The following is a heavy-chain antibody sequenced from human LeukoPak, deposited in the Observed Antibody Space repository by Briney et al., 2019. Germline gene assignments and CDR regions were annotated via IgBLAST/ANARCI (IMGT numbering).Heavy chain of an antibody. CDR2: IIPILGIA. CDR1: GGTFSSYA. D-gene: IGHD1-1*01. Sequence: GASVKVSCKASGGTFSSYAISWVRQAPGQGLEWMGRIIPILGIANYAQKLQGRVTITADKSTSTAYMELSSLRSEDTAVYYCARDRDLEAFDYWGQGTLVTVSS. J-gene: IGHJ4*02. V-gene: IGHV1-69*04. CDR3: ARDRDLEAFDY.